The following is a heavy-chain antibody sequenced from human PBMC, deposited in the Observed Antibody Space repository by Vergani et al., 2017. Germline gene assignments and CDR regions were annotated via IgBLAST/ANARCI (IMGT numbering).Heavy chain of an antibody. D-gene: IGHD5-12*01. CDR3: ARGGYSGYDSSPRRLDY. J-gene: IGHJ4*02. V-gene: IGHV4-4*03. Sequence: QVQLPESGPGLVKPPGTLSLTCAVSGGSLSSSNWWSWVRQPPGKGLEWIGEIYYSGSTNYNPSLKSRVTISVDKSKNQFSLKLSSVTAADTAVYYCARGGYSGYDSSPRRLDYWGQGTLVTVSS. CDR2: IYYSGST. CDR1: GGSLSSSNW.